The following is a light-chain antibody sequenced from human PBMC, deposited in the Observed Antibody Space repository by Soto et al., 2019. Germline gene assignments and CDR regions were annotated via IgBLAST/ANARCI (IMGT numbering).Light chain of an antibody. CDR2: DTS. Sequence: EILMTQSPATLSVSPGETVTFSCRASRSVSNRLAWYQHKPGQAPRLLIYDTSARATGVPARFSGSGSGTDFTLTISSLEPEDFAVYYCQQRSNWPWTFGQGTKVDI. CDR1: RSVSNR. V-gene: IGKV3-11*01. J-gene: IGKJ1*01. CDR3: QQRSNWPWT.